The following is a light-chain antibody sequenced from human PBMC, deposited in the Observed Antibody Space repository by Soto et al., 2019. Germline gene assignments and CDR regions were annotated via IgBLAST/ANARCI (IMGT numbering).Light chain of an antibody. V-gene: IGKV1-39*01. J-gene: IGKJ5*01. CDR1: QSIDNY. CDR2: DAS. Sequence: DIQMTQSPSSLSASVGDRVTITCRASQSIDNYLNWYHQKPGKAPKLLIYDASNLQSGAPSRFSGSGSRTEFTLTISSLLPEDFATYYCQQSYTIPITFGQGTRVDIK. CDR3: QQSYTIPIT.